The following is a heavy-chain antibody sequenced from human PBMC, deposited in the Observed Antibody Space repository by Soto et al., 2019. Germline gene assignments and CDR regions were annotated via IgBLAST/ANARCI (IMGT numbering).Heavy chain of an antibody. CDR1: GFTFSSYA. V-gene: IGHV3-23*01. J-gene: IGHJ4*02. D-gene: IGHD1-1*01. CDR3: ARGWTFDL. CDR2: INGGGDST. Sequence: PGGSLSLCCAASGFTFSSYAMSWVRQAPGKGLEWVSGINGGGDSTYFADSVRGRFTISRDNSKNTLFLQMNSLRAEDTAVYYCARGWTFDLWGQGTLVTVSS.